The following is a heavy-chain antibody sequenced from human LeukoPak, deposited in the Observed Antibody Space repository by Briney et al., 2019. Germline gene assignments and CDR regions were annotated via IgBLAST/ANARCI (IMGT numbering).Heavy chain of an antibody. Sequence: SETLSLTCTVSGGSISSYYWSWIRQPAGKGLEWIGRIYNSGSTTYNPSLKSRVTISVDTSKNQFSLKLTSVTAADTAVYYCARGFRYFDYWGQRTLVTVSS. J-gene: IGHJ4*02. V-gene: IGHV4-4*07. D-gene: IGHD3-3*01. CDR3: ARGFRYFDY. CDR1: GGSISSYY. CDR2: IYNSGST.